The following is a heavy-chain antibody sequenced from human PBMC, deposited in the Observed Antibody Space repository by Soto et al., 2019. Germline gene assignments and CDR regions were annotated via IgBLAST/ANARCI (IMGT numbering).Heavy chain of an antibody. J-gene: IGHJ4*02. V-gene: IGHV3-23*01. Sequence: EVQLLESGGGLVQPGGSLRLSCAASGFTFSSYAMSWVRQAPGKGLEWVSAISGSGGSTYYADSVKGRFTISRDNSKNTLYLHMNSLRAEDTAVYYCAKDRYNWNYFDYWGQGTLVTVSS. D-gene: IGHD1-20*01. CDR3: AKDRYNWNYFDY. CDR2: ISGSGGST. CDR1: GFTFSSYA.